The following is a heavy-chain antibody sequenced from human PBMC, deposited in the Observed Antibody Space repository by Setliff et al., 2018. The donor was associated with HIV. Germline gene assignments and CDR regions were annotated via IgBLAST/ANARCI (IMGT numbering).Heavy chain of an antibody. CDR2: IFSNDEK. CDR1: GFSLSNTRMG. Sequence: SGPTLVNPTETLTLTCTVSGFSLSNTRMGVSWIRQPPGKALEWLAHIFSNDEKSYSISLKSRLTISKDTSKSQVVLTMTNMGPVDTATYYCARGLRYFDWLSPTYFDYWGHGTLVTVSS. CDR3: ARGLRYFDWLSPTYFDY. D-gene: IGHD3-9*01. J-gene: IGHJ4*01. V-gene: IGHV2-26*01.